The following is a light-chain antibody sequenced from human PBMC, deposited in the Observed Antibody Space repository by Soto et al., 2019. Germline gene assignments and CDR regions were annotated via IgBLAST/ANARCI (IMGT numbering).Light chain of an antibody. Sequence: DIVMTQSADSLTVSLGERATINCKSRQSVLYSSNNKNYLAWYQQKPGQPPKMVIYWASTRESGVPDRFSGSGSGTDFTLTISSLQAEDVAVYYCQQYYSAPFTFGPGTKVDIK. CDR3: QQYYSAPFT. V-gene: IGKV4-1*01. CDR1: QSVLYSSNNKNY. J-gene: IGKJ3*01. CDR2: WAS.